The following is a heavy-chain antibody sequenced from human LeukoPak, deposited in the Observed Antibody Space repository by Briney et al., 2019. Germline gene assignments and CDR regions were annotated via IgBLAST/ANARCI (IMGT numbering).Heavy chain of an antibody. CDR1: GGTFSSYA. V-gene: IGHV1-69*01. Sequence: SVKVSCKASGGTFSSYAISWVRQAPGQGLEWMGGIIPIFGTANYAQKFQGRVTITADESTSTAYMDLSSLRSEDTAVYYCATLNYYDSSEPGWFDPWGQGTLVTVSS. CDR2: IIPIFGTA. J-gene: IGHJ5*02. CDR3: ATLNYYDSSEPGWFDP. D-gene: IGHD3-22*01.